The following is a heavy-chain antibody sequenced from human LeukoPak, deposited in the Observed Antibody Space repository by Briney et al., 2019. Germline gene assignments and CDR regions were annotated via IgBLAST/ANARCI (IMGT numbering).Heavy chain of an antibody. CDR3: AKGPHRDY. Sequence: GGSLRLSCAASGFTFSNYAMSWVRQAPGKGLEWVSSLNGRGDSPYYADSVKGRFTISRDNSKNTLYLQMHSLRVEDTAVYYCAKGPHRDYWGQGTLLSVSS. V-gene: IGHV3-23*01. CDR1: GFTFSNYA. CDR2: LNGRGDSP. J-gene: IGHJ4*02.